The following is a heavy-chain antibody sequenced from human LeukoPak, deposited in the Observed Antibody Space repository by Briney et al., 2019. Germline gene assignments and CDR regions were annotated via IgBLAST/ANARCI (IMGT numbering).Heavy chain of an antibody. J-gene: IGHJ6*02. Sequence: SETLSLTCTVYGGSFSGYYWSWIRQPPGKGLEWIGEINHSGSTNYNPSLKSRVTISVDTSKNQFSLKLSSVTAADTAVYYCARHVPRDDWSGYPYYYYYGMDVWGQGTTVTVSS. D-gene: IGHD3-3*01. CDR3: ARHVPRDDWSGYPYYYYYGMDV. V-gene: IGHV4-34*01. CDR2: INHSGST. CDR1: GGSFSGYY.